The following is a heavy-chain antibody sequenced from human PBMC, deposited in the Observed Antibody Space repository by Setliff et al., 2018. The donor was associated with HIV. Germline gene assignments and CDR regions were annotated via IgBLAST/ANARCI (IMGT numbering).Heavy chain of an antibody. V-gene: IGHV1-69*05. CDR2: MMTIFSTT. CDR3: ATEGAGGSYQRASALDV. J-gene: IGHJ3*01. D-gene: IGHD3-16*02. CDR1: AGSFSIFD. Sequence: SVKVSCKSSAGSFSIFDINWVRQAPGQGLEWMGGMMTIFSTTNYARKYQGRVTITTDESTGTAYMELSNLRSEDTAVYYCATEGAGGSYQRASALDVWGQGTMFTVSS.